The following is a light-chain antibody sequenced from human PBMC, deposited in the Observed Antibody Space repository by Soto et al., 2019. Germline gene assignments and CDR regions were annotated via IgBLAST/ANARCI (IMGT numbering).Light chain of an antibody. CDR2: TTS. Sequence: DIQMTQSPSSVSASVGDRVTITCRASQAIDSRLAWYQHKPGTAPKLLIYTTSRLQSGGPSRFSGSGSGTYCTLTISSLPPEDFANYYCQQAKSSAWTFGQGTKVEIK. V-gene: IGKV1-12*01. J-gene: IGKJ1*01. CDR1: QAIDSR. CDR3: QQAKSSAWT.